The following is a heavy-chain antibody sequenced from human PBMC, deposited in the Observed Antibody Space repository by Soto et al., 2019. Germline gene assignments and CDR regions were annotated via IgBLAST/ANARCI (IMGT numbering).Heavy chain of an antibody. D-gene: IGHD3-16*01. CDR2: IYYSGST. J-gene: IGHJ6*03. V-gene: IGHV4-59*01. CDR3: ARTLTAYYYYYLDV. Sequence: SETLSLTCTVSGGSISSYYWSWIRQPPGKGLEWIGYIYYSGSTNYNPSIKSRVTISVDTSKNQFSLKLSSVTAADTAVYYCARTLTAYYYYYLDVWGKGTTVTVSS. CDR1: GGSISSYY.